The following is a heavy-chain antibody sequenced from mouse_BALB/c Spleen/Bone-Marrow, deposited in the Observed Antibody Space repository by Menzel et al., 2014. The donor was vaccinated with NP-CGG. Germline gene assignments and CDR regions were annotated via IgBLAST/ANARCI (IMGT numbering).Heavy chain of an antibody. V-gene: IGHV1-54*01. D-gene: IGHD1-1*01. J-gene: IGHJ4*01. Sequence: QVQPQQSGAELVRPGTSVKVSCKASGYAFTNYWIEWIKQRPGQGLEWIGVINPGSGGINYNEKFKGKATLTADKSSSTAYMHLSSLTSDDSAVYFCARELVRGMDYWGQGTSVTVSS. CDR2: INPGSGGI. CDR1: GYAFTNYW. CDR3: ARELVRGMDY.